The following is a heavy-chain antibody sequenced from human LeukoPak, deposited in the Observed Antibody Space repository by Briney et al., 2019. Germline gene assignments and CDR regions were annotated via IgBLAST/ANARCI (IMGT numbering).Heavy chain of an antibody. CDR1: GFTFSSYA. Sequence: GRSLRLSCAASGFTFSSYAMPWVRQAPGKGLEWVAVISYDGSNKYYVDSVKGRFTISRDNSKNTLYLQMNSLRAEDTAVYYCARDLGVIAARNPYYYYYGMDVWGQGTTVTVSS. J-gene: IGHJ6*02. V-gene: IGHV3-30-3*01. CDR3: ARDLGVIAARNPYYYYYGMDV. D-gene: IGHD6-6*01. CDR2: ISYDGSNK.